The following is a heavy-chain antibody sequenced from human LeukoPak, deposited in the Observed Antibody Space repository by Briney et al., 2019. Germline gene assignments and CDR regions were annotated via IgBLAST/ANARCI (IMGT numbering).Heavy chain of an antibody. V-gene: IGHV4-59*01. Sequence: SETLSLTSTVSGGSISSYYWSWIRQPPGKGLEWIGYIYYSGSTNYNPSLKSRVTISVDTSKNQFSLKLSSVTAADTAVYYCARSPTSITMVRGVIDWFDPWGQGTLVTVSS. D-gene: IGHD3-10*01. CDR3: ARSPTSITMVRGVIDWFDP. CDR2: IYYSGST. J-gene: IGHJ5*02. CDR1: GGSISSYY.